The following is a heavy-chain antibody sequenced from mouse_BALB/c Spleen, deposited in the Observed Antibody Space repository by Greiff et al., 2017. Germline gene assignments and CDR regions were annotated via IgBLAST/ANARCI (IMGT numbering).Heavy chain of an antibody. CDR2: IWAGGST. Sequence: VQLQESGPGLVAPSQSLSITCTVSGFSLTSYGVHWVRQPPGKGLEWLGVIWAGGSTNYNSALMSRLSISKDNSKSQVFLKMNSLQTDDTAMYYCARDRGYGNYAFDDWGQGTTLTVSS. J-gene: IGHJ2*01. D-gene: IGHD2-1*01. CDR1: GFSLTSYG. V-gene: IGHV2-9*02. CDR3: ARDRGYGNYAFDD.